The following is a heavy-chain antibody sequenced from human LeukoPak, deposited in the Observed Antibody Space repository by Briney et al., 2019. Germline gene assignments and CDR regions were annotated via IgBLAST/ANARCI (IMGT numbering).Heavy chain of an antibody. Sequence: ASVKVSCKDSGYTFTSYDINWVRQAPGQGLEWMGWINPNSGGTNYAQKFQGRVTMTRDTSISTAYMELSRLRSDDTAVYYCARDITGTTQFDYWGQGTLVTVSS. CDR3: ARDITGTTQFDY. V-gene: IGHV1-2*02. CDR1: GYTFTSYD. J-gene: IGHJ4*02. CDR2: INPNSGGT. D-gene: IGHD1-7*01.